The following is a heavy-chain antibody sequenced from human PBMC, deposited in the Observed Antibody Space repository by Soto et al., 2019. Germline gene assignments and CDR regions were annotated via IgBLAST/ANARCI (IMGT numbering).Heavy chain of an antibody. CDR1: GFTFDDYG. J-gene: IGHJ5*02. D-gene: IGHD1-1*01. V-gene: IGHV3-20*01. Sequence: EEQLVESGGGVVRPGGSLRLSCAASGFTFDDYGMSWVRQTPGKGLEWVAGINWKGDRSGHAVSVKGRFTISRDNAKNSLYLQMNSLRAEDTAFYHCAREVEGSTGTKLFDPWGQGTLVTVSS. CDR2: INWKGDRS. CDR3: AREVEGSTGTKLFDP.